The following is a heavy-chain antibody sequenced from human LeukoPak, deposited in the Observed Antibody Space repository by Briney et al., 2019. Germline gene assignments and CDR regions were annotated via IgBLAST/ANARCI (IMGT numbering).Heavy chain of an antibody. D-gene: IGHD6-25*01. J-gene: IGHJ4*02. Sequence: ASMKVSCKASGYTFTSYAMNWVRQAPGQGLEWMGGIIPIFGTANYAQKFQGRVTITADKSTSTAYMELSSLRSEDTAVYYCAASSSGYQFDYWGQGTLVTVSS. CDR3: AASSSGYQFDY. V-gene: IGHV1-69*06. CDR2: IIPIFGTA. CDR1: GYTFTSYA.